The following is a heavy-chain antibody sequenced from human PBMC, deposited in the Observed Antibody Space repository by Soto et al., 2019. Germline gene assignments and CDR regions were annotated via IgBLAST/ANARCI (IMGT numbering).Heavy chain of an antibody. V-gene: IGHV3-23*01. CDR1: GFTFRNYA. Sequence: GGSLRLSCAAAGFTFRNYAMNWVRQAPGKGLELVSSISSNGGSAYYADSVKGRFAISRDNSKNTLYLQMNSLRADDTAVYYCARGYCSAAGCYVHYYYGFDVWGQGTTVTVSS. CDR3: ARGYCSAAGCYVHYYYGFDV. J-gene: IGHJ6*02. CDR2: ISSNGGSA. D-gene: IGHD2-2*01.